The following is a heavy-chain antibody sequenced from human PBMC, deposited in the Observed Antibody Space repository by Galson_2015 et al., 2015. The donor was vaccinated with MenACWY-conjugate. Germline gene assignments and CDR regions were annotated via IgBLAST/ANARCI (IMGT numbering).Heavy chain of an antibody. CDR3: ARVGPHHYYSRDG. Sequence: SVKVSCKASGVTDTAYAITWVRQAPGQGLEWMGRIIPVLGIPNHAQKFQGRVTITADKSTSTVYMDLSSLRSEDSAVYYCARVGPHHYYSRDGWGQGTTVTVSS. CDR2: IIPVLGIP. J-gene: IGHJ6*03. CDR1: GVTDTAYA. V-gene: IGHV1-69*04.